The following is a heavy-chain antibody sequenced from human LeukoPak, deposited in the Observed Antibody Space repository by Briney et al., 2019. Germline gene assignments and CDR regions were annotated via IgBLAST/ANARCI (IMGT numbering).Heavy chain of an antibody. D-gene: IGHD3-22*01. Sequence: GGALRLSCAASGVTFSSYAMSWVRQAPGKGLEWVSAIRVIGGSTYTTDSVRGGFTISTDNSTNTLYLQMNSLRAEDTPVYYCAKTAGSIVVASYADWGQGTLVSVSS. CDR1: GVTFSSYA. V-gene: IGHV3-23*01. CDR2: IRVIGGST. CDR3: AKTAGSIVVASYAD. J-gene: IGHJ4*02.